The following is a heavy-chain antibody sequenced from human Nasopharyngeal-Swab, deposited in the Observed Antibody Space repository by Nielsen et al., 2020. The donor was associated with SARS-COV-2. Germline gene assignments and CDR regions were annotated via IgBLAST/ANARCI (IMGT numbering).Heavy chain of an antibody. V-gene: IGHV4-34*01. CDR3: ARGRFEYYYGSGRYSTLYYGMDV. CDR2: INHSGST. CDR1: GGSFSGYY. J-gene: IGHJ6*02. Sequence: SETLSLTCAVYGGSFSGYYWSWIRQPPGKGLEWIGEINHSGSTNYNPSLKSRVTISVDTSKNQFSLKLSSVTAADTAVYYCARGRFEYYYGSGRYSTLYYGMDVWGQGTTVTVSS. D-gene: IGHD3-10*01.